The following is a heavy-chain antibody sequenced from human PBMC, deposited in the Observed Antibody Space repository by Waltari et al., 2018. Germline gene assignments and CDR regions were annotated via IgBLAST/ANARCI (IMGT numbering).Heavy chain of an antibody. Sequence: EVQLVQFGAQVNKPGEYLEIPCTGSGDSLTSYRIGWRRQRPGKGLEWMGIIYPRYFDTRYSPSFQGQVTISADKSISTAYLQWSSLKASDTAMYYCARHVGDGMVVTLFDYWGQGTLVTVSS. D-gene: IGHD2-15*01. J-gene: IGHJ4*02. CDR1: GDSLTSYR. CDR2: IYPRYFDT. V-gene: IGHV5-51*01. CDR3: ARHVGDGMVVTLFDY.